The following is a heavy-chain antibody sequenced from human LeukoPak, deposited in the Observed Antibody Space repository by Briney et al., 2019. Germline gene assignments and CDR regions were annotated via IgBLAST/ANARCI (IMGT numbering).Heavy chain of an antibody. Sequence: PGRSLRLSCAASGFTFSSYAMHWVRQAPGKGLEWVAVISYDGSNKYYADSVKGRFTISRDNSKNTLYLQMNSLRAEDTAVYYCARSEVLRYFDWSQGPYYYGMDVWGKGTKVTVSS. CDR1: GFTFSSYA. J-gene: IGHJ6*04. V-gene: IGHV3-30*04. CDR2: ISYDGSNK. D-gene: IGHD3-9*01. CDR3: ARSEVLRYFDWSQGPYYYGMDV.